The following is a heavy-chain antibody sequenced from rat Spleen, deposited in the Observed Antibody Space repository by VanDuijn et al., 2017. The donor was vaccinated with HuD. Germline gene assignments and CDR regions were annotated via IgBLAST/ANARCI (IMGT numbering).Heavy chain of an antibody. CDR2: ISYDGGST. CDR3: TTGDVSTYYTQHWFAY. CDR1: GFTFSNYG. D-gene: IGHD1-2*01. V-gene: IGHV5-20*01. J-gene: IGHJ3*01. Sequence: EVQLVESGGGLVQPGRSMKLSCAASGFTFSNYGMAWVRQAPQKGLEWVTYISYDGGSTYYRDSVKGRFTISRDNAKSTLYLQMDSLRSEDTATYYCTTGDVSTYYTQHWFAYWGQGTLVTVSS.